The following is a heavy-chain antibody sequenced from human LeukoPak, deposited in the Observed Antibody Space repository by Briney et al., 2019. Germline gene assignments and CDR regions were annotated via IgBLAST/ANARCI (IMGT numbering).Heavy chain of an antibody. CDR3: ARGAVTTAVHWHFSL. J-gene: IGHJ2*01. CDR2: MNPAGDNA. D-gene: IGHD4-17*01. CDR1: GYTFTYD. V-gene: IGHV1-8*01. Sequence: ASVKVSCKASGYTFTYDINWVRQATGQGLEWMGWMNPAGDNAGYAQKFQGRMTLTRDTSVSTVYMELSSLRSEDTAVYYCARGAVTTAVHWHFSLWGRGTLVTVSS.